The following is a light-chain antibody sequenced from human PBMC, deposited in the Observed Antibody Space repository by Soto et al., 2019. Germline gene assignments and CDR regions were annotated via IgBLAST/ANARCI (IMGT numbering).Light chain of an antibody. CDR2: EVS. Sequence: QSALTQPPYASGSRGQSVTISCTGTRSDVGGCKFVSWYQQYPGKAPKLIIYEVSKRPSGVPDRFSGFKSGNTASLTVSGLQAEDEADYYCSSCAGSNNPYVFGTGTKVTVL. CDR1: RSDVGGCKF. V-gene: IGLV2-8*01. CDR3: SSCAGSNNPYV. J-gene: IGLJ1*01.